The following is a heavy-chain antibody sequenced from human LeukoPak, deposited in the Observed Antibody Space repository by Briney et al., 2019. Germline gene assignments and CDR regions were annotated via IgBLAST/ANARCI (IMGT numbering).Heavy chain of an antibody. D-gene: IGHD3-10*02. J-gene: IGHJ6*04. CDR2: ISSSGSTI. CDR1: GFTFSSYS. V-gene: IGHV3-48*04. CDR3: AELGITMIGGV. Sequence: RAGGSLRLSCAASGFTFSSYSMKWVRQAPGKGLEWVSYISSSGSTIYYADSVKGRFTISRDNAKNSLYLQMNSLRAEDTAVYYCAELGITMIGGVWGKGTTVTISS.